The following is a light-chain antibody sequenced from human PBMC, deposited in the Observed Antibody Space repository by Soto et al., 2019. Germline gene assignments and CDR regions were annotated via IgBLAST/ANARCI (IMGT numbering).Light chain of an antibody. CDR1: PGVDRY. V-gene: IGKV3-11*01. CDR2: DTS. J-gene: IGKJ3*01. Sequence: EIVLKQSPATLSLSPGETATLSCRASPGVDRYLAWYQQKVGQSPRLIIYDTSNRATGVPPRFSGSGYGTDFTLTITSLQPEDYALYFCQHRRDSPPGFGPGTRVEIE. CDR3: QHRRDSPPG.